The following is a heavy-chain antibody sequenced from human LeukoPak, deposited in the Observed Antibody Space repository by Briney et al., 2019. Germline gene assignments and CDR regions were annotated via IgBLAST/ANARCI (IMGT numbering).Heavy chain of an antibody. D-gene: IGHD5-18*01. CDR3: AKTLGGYSYGYSVDY. CDR1: GFTFSSYA. CDR2: ISGSGGST. Sequence: QSGGSLRLSCAASGFTFSSYAMSWVRQAAGKGLEWVSGISGSGGSTYYADSVKGRFTISRDNSKNTLYLQMNSLRAEDTAVYYCAKTLGGYSYGYSVDYWGQGTLVTVSS. J-gene: IGHJ4*02. V-gene: IGHV3-23*01.